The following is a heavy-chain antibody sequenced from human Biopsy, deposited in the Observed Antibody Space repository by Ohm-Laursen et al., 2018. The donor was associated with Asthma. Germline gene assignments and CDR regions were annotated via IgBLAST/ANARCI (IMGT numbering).Heavy chain of an antibody. J-gene: IGHJ6*02. CDR2: ISYDGRET. CDR3: TRDRFYNSVTSESFYYGVDV. Sequence: SLRLSCAAIGFRFPIYGMHWVRQGPGKGPEWVALISYDGRETGYVDSVKGRFTISRDNFRNTVHLQMSSLRPGDSAVYYCTRDRFYNSVTSESFYYGVDVWGQGTTVTVSS. D-gene: IGHD2-21*02. V-gene: IGHV3-30*03. CDR1: GFRFPIYG.